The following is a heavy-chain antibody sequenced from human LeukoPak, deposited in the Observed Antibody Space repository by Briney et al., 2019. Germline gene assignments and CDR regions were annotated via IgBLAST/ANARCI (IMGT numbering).Heavy chain of an antibody. Sequence: SETLSLTCTVSGGSISSYYWSWIRQPPGKGLEWIGYIYYSGSTNYNPSLKSRVTISVDTSKNQFSLKLSSVTAADTAVYYCAREGGAYYDFWSGYFIEGFDPWGQGTLVTVSS. D-gene: IGHD3-3*01. CDR1: GGSISSYY. CDR3: AREGGAYYDFWSGYFIEGFDP. CDR2: IYYSGST. V-gene: IGHV4-59*01. J-gene: IGHJ5*02.